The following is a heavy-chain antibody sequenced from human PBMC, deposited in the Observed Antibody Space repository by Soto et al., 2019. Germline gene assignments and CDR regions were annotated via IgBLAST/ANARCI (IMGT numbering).Heavy chain of an antibody. CDR1: GFTFSNFW. Sequence: ETLSLSCAASGFTFSNFWMHWVRQAPGKGLVWVSHINSDGSDSTYADSVKGRFTISRDNAKNTLYLQMNSLRAEDTAVYFCVRDDPGLGMDYWGLGTLVTVSS. J-gene: IGHJ4*02. D-gene: IGHD1-26*01. V-gene: IGHV3-74*01. CDR2: INSDGSDS. CDR3: VRDDPGLGMDY.